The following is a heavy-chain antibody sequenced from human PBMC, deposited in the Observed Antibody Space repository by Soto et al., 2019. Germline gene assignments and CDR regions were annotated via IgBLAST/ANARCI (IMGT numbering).Heavy chain of an antibody. Sequence: VQLQESGPGLVRPSETLSLTCTVSGGSISSGNFYWSWIRQPPGKGLEWIGYIYFSGSTSYSPSLKSRLIISLNTSNNQFSLKLTSVTSADTAVYYRAHDSHGGNTYFDLWGQGALVTVSS. D-gene: IGHD1-26*01. CDR3: AHDSHGGNTYFDL. J-gene: IGHJ4*02. CDR2: IYFSGST. CDR1: GGSISSGNFY. V-gene: IGHV4-30-4*01.